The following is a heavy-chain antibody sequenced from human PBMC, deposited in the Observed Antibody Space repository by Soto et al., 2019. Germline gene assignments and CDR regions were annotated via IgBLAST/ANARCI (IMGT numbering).Heavy chain of an antibody. CDR3: ARRWNIVDTGYGDYLDY. Sequence: GESLKICCKGSGYSVTSYWICSLRQMPGKGLEWMGIIHPGDSDTRYSPSFQGQVTISADKSISTAYLQWSSLKGSDTAMYFCARRWNIVDTGYGDYLDYWGQGTLVTVSS. D-gene: IGHD5-12*01. J-gene: IGHJ4*02. V-gene: IGHV5-51*01. CDR1: GYSVTSYW. CDR2: IHPGDSDT.